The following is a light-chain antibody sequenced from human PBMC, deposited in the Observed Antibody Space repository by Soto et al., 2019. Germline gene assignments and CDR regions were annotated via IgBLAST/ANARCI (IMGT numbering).Light chain of an antibody. V-gene: IGKV1-5*01. J-gene: IGKJ5*01. Sequence: EIQMTQSPSTLSASVGDRVTITCRASQSISSWLAWYQQKPGKAPKLLIYDASSLESGVPSRFSGSGSGTEFTLTISSLQPEDFAVFYCQQYGTSEIIFGQGTRLEIK. CDR1: QSISSW. CDR2: DAS. CDR3: QQYGTSEII.